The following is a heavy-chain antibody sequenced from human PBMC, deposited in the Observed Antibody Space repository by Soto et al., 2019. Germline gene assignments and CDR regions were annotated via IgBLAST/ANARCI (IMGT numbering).Heavy chain of an antibody. CDR2: IYHSGST. D-gene: IGHD5-18*01. J-gene: IGHJ4*02. CDR3: ARLRDTAMVNDY. CDR1: GGSFSGYY. V-gene: IGHV4-34*01. Sequence: SETLSLTCAVYGGSFSGYYWSWIRQPPGKGLEWIGEIYHSGSTNYNPSLKSRVTISVDKSKNQFSLKLSSVTAADTAVYYCARLRDTAMVNDYWGQGTLVTVSS.